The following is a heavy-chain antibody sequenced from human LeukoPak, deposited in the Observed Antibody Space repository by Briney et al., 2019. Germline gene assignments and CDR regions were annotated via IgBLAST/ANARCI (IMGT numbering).Heavy chain of an antibody. D-gene: IGHD1-26*01. V-gene: IGHV3-21*06. Sequence: PGGSLRLSCAASGFTFSSYNMNWVRQAPGKGLEWVSSITSSSSYIYYADSVKGRFTISRDNAKNSLYLQMDGLRVEDTAEYYCARDPYSGNYGAYYYYYMDVWGKGTTVTVSS. CDR1: GFTFSSYN. CDR2: ITSSSSYI. CDR3: ARDPYSGNYGAYYYYYMDV. J-gene: IGHJ6*03.